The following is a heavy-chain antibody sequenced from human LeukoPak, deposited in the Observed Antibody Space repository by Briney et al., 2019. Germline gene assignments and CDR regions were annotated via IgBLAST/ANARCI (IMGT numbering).Heavy chain of an antibody. CDR1: GYTFTNYY. Sequence: GASVKVSCKASGYTFTNYYIHWVRQAPGQGLECMGIINPSGGSTSYAQKFQGRVTMTRDMSTSTVYMELSSLRSEDTAVYYCARDGGYDSHGGNSGWFDPWGQGTLVTVSS. V-gene: IGHV1-46*01. CDR2: INPSGGST. CDR3: ARDGGYDSHGGNSGWFDP. D-gene: IGHD4-23*01. J-gene: IGHJ5*02.